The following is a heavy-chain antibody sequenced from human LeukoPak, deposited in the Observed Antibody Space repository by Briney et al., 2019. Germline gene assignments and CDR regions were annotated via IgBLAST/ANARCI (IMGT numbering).Heavy chain of an antibody. D-gene: IGHD5-24*01. CDR1: GGTFSSYA. CDR3: ARAAVEMATMGT. V-gene: IGHV1-69*05. CDR2: IIPILGTA. Sequence: SVKVSCKASGGTFSSYAISWVRQAPGQGLEWMGRIIPILGTANYAQKFQGRVTITTDESTSTAYMELSSLRSEDTAVYYCARAAVEMATMGTWGQGTLVTVSS. J-gene: IGHJ5*02.